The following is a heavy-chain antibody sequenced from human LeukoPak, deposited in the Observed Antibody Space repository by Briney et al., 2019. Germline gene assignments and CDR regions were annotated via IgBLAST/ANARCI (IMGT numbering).Heavy chain of an antibody. Sequence: SETLSLTCTLSGGSISSYYWSWIRQPPGKGLEWIGYIYYSGSTNYNPSLKSRVTISVDTSKNQFSLKLSSVTAADTPVYYCARADDSSGFDYWGQGTLVSVSS. CDR3: ARADDSSGFDY. J-gene: IGHJ4*02. D-gene: IGHD3-22*01. V-gene: IGHV4-59*01. CDR1: GGSISSYY. CDR2: IYYSGST.